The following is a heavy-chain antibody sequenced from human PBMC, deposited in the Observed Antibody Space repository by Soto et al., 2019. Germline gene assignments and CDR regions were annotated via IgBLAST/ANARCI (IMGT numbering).Heavy chain of an antibody. CDR1: GLTFNSYA. CDR3: AKGGSGVAGKYFDY. D-gene: IGHD6-19*01. J-gene: IGHJ4*02. V-gene: IGHV3-23*01. CDR2: ISGSGGST. Sequence: WSLRLSCAASGLTFNSYAMSWVRQAPGKGLEWVSAISGSGGSTYYADSVKGRFTISRDNSKNTLYLQMNSLRAEDTAVYYCAKGGSGVAGKYFDYWGQGTLVTVSS.